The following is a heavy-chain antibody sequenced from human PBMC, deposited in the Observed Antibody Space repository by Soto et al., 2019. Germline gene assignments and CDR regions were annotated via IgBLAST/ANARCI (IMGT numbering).Heavy chain of an antibody. CDR2: IIPIFGTA. V-gene: IGHV1-69*01. Sequence: QVQLVQSGAEVKKPGSSVKVSCKASGGTFSSYAIIWVRQAPGQGLEWMGGIIPIFGTANYAQKFQGRVTITADESTSTAYMELSSLRSEDTAVYYCARDRREMATMYYFDYWGQGTLVTVSS. CDR3: ARDRREMATMYYFDY. J-gene: IGHJ4*02. D-gene: IGHD5-12*01. CDR1: GGTFSSYA.